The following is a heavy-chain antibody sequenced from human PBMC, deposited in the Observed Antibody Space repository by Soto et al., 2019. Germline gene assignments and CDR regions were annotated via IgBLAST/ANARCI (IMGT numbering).Heavy chain of an antibody. J-gene: IGHJ6*02. CDR1: GGTFSSYA. CDR2: IIPIFGTA. CDR3: ARGRYCSGGSCYPPYYYGMDV. D-gene: IGHD2-15*01. V-gene: IGHV1-69*01. Sequence: QVQLVQSGAEVKKPGSSVKVSCKASGGTFSSYAISWVRQAPGQGFEWMGGIIPIFGTANYAQKFQGRVTITADESTSTAYMELSSLRSEDTAVYYCARGRYCSGGSCYPPYYYGMDVWGQGTTVTVSS.